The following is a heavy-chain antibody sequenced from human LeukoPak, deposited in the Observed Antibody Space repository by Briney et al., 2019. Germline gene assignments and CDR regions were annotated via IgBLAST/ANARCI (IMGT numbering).Heavy chain of an antibody. V-gene: IGHV4-4*07. CDR3: AWFGSSTGYSSGWYTMEDAFDI. CDR1: GGSISSYY. Sequence: SGTLSLTCTVSGGSISSYYWGWIRQPAGKGLEWIGRIYTSGSTNYNPSLKSRVTMSVDTSKNQFSLKLSSVTAADTAVYYCAWFGSSTGYSSGWYTMEDAFDIWGQGTMVTVSS. J-gene: IGHJ3*02. CDR2: IYTSGST. D-gene: IGHD6-19*01.